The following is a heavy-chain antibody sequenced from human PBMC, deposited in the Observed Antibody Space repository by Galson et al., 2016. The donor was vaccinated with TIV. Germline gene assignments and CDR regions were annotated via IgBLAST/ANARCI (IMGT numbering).Heavy chain of an antibody. Sequence: SVKVSCKGSGYTFTSYYIHWVRQAPGQGLEWMGRINPSGGDATYAQKFQGRVILTSDTSTSTIYMDLSSLTSDDTAVYFCGRKGINEGNVDYWGQGTLVTVSS. J-gene: IGHJ4*02. CDR1: GYTFTSYY. D-gene: IGHD1-1*01. CDR2: INPSGGDA. CDR3: GRKGINEGNVDY. V-gene: IGHV1-46*03.